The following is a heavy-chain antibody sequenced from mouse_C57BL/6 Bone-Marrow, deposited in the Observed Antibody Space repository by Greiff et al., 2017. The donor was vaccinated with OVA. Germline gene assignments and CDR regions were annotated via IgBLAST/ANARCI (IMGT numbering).Heavy chain of an antibody. J-gene: IGHJ1*03. CDR2: INPSNGGT. CDR3: ARPRGYYWYFDV. V-gene: IGHV1-53*01. D-gene: IGHD2-2*01. CDR1: GYTFTSYW. Sequence: QVQLKQPGTELVKPGASVKLSCKASGYTFTSYWMHWVKQRPGQGLEWIGNINPSNGGTNYNEKFKSKATLTVDKSSSTAYMQLSSLTSEDSAVYDCARPRGYYWYFDVWGTGTTVTVSS.